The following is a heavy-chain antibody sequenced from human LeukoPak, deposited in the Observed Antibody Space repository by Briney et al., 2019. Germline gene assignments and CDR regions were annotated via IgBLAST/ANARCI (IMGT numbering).Heavy chain of an antibody. CDR2: IYYSGST. V-gene: IGHV4-31*11. J-gene: IGHJ5*02. D-gene: IGHD3-10*01. Sequence: LSGTLSLTCAVSGGSISSGGYYWSWLRQHPGKGPEGIGYIYYSGSTYYNPSLKSRVTISVDTSKNQFSLKLSSVTAADTAVYYCARDTLVRGVPNWFDPWGQGTLVTVSS. CDR1: GGSISSGGYY. CDR3: ARDTLVRGVPNWFDP.